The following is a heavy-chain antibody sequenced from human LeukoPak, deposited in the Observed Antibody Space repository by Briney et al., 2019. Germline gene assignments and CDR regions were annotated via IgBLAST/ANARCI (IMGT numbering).Heavy chain of an antibody. CDR2: IYYSGST. D-gene: IGHD6-6*01. J-gene: IGHJ3*02. V-gene: IGHV4-39*01. CDR3: ARHLAYSSSSTFDI. CDR1: GGSISSSSYY. Sequence: PSETLSLTCTDSGGSISSSSYYWGWIRQPPGKGLEWIGSIYYSGSTYYNPSLKSRVTISVDTSKNQFSLKLSSVTAADTAVYYCARHLAYSSSSTFDIWGQGTMVTVSS.